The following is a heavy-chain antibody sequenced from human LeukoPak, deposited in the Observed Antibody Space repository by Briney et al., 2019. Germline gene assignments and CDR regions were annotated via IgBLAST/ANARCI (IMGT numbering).Heavy chain of an antibody. V-gene: IGHV3-23*01. CDR1: GFTFSSYA. CDR2: ISGSGGST. D-gene: IGHD5-24*01. J-gene: IGHJ4*02. CDR3: AKSGYNRFDY. Sequence: GGSLRLSCAASGFTFSSYAMSWVRQAPGKGLEWVSVISGSGGSTYYADSVKGRFTISRDNSKNTLYLQMNSLRAEDTAIYYCAKSGYNRFDYWGQGTRVTVSS.